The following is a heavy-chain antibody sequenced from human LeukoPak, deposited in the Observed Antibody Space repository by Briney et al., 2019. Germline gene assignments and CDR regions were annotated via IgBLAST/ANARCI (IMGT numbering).Heavy chain of an antibody. J-gene: IGHJ4*02. Sequence: ASVTVSCKASGYTFTGYYMHWVRQAPGQGLEWMGRINPNSGGTNYAQKFQGRVTMTRDTSISTAYMELSRLRSDDTAVYYCARAPRYDSSGYLLDYWGQGTLVTVSS. CDR1: GYTFTGYY. CDR3: ARAPRYDSSGYLLDY. V-gene: IGHV1-2*06. CDR2: INPNSGGT. D-gene: IGHD3-22*01.